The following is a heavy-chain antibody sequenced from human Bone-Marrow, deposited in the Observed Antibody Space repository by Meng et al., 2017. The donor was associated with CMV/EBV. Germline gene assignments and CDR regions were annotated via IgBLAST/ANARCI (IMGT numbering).Heavy chain of an antibody. V-gene: IGHV1-18*01. CDR2: NSAYNGNT. D-gene: IGHD3-10*01. J-gene: IGHJ6*02. CDR3: ARDPKALLWFGELLYRGGYYGMDV. Sequence: ISWVREAPGQGLEWMGWNSAYNGNTNYAQKLQGRVTMTTDTSTSTAYMELRSLRSDDTAVYYCARDPKALLWFGELLYRGGYYGMDVWGQGTTVTVSS.